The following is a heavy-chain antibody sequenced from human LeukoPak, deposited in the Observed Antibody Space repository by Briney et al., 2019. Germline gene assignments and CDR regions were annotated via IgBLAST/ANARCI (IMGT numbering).Heavy chain of an antibody. V-gene: IGHV3-23*01. CDR2: ISGSGGST. CDR3: AKALLRFLEWLPSDY. J-gene: IGHJ4*02. Sequence: QPGGSLRLSCAASGFTFSSYAMSWVRQAPGKGLEWVSAISGSGGSTYYADSVKGRFTISRDNSKNTLYLQMNSLRAEDTAVHYCAKALLRFLEWLPSDYWGQGTLVTVSS. CDR1: GFTFSSYA. D-gene: IGHD3-3*01.